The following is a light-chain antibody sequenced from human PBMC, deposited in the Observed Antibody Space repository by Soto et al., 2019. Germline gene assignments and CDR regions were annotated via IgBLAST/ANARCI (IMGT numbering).Light chain of an antibody. J-gene: IGKJ5*01. CDR3: QQYGGSPPIT. CDR2: GAS. CDR1: QSVSSSY. V-gene: IGKV3-20*01. Sequence: EILLTQSPGTLSLSPGERATLSCRASQSVSSSYLAWYQQKPGQAPRLLIYGASSRATGIPDRFSGSGSGTDFTLTISRLEPEDFAVYYCQQYGGSPPITFGQGTRLEMK.